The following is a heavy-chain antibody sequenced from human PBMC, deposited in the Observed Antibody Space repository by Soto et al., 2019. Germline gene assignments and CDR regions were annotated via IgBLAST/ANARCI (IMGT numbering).Heavy chain of an antibody. V-gene: IGHV3-30-3*01. CDR2: ISYDGSNK. D-gene: IGHD3-22*01. CDR3: ARARITMIVVVSPVVY. Sequence: GGSLRLSCAASGFTFSSYAMHWVRQAPGKGLEWVAVISYDGSNKYYADSVKGRFTISRDNSKNTLYLQMNSLRAEDTAVYYCARARITMIVVVSPVVYWGQGTLVTVSS. CDR1: GFTFSSYA. J-gene: IGHJ4*02.